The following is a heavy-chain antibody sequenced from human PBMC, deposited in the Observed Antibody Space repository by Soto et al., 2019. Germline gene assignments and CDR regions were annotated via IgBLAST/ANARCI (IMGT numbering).Heavy chain of an antibody. V-gene: IGHV4-61*01. J-gene: IGHJ5*02. CDR1: GGSVSSGSYY. Sequence: TVSGGSVSSGSYYWSWIRQPPGKGLEWIGYIYYSGSTNYNPSLKSRVTISVDTSKNQFSLKLSSVTAADTAVYYCARGDDTAMVMENWFDPWGQGTLVTVSS. D-gene: IGHD5-18*01. CDR3: ARGDDTAMVMENWFDP. CDR2: IYYSGST.